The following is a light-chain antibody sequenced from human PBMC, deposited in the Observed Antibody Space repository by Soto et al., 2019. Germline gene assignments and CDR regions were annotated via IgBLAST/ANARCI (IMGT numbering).Light chain of an antibody. J-gene: IGLJ2*01. Sequence: QSALTQPTSVSGSPGQSITISCTGTSSDVGGYNYVSWYQQHPGKVPKVMIFEVSNRPSGISHRFSGSKSGNTASLTISGLQAEDEADYYCSSYTTSGTLAFGGGTKLTVL. CDR2: EVS. CDR3: SSYTTSGTLA. CDR1: SSDVGGYNY. V-gene: IGLV2-14*01.